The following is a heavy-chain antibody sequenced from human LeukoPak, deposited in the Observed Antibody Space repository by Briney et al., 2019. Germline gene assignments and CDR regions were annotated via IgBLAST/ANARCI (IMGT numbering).Heavy chain of an antibody. CDR2: ISYDGSNK. V-gene: IGHV3-30*03. Sequence: PGGSLRLSCAASGFTFSNYGMHWVRQAPGKGLEWVAVISYDGSNKYHAHSVKGRSTISRDNSKNTLYLQMNSLRAEDTAVYYCARGAYGSGSYGDNWFDPWGQGTLVTVSS. D-gene: IGHD3-10*01. CDR3: ARGAYGSGSYGDNWFDP. J-gene: IGHJ5*02. CDR1: GFTFSNYG.